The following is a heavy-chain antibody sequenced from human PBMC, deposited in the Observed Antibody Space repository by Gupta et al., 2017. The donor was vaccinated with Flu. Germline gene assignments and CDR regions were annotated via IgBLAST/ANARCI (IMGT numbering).Heavy chain of an antibody. V-gene: IGHV4-39*01. CDR3: ARLLYDRSGYYYFDY. CDR2: IYYSGST. Sequence: QLQLQASGPGLVKPSETLSLTCTVSGGSISSRSYYWGWIRQPPVKGLEWIGSIYYSGSTYDNPSLKSRVTISVDTSKNQFSLKLSSVTAADTAVYYCARLLYDRSGYYYFDYWGQGTLVTVSS. CDR1: GGSISSRSYY. D-gene: IGHD3-22*01. J-gene: IGHJ4*02.